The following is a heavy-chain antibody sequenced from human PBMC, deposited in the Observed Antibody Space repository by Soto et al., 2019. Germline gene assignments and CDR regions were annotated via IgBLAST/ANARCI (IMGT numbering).Heavy chain of an antibody. V-gene: IGHV3-73*01. CDR2: IRSKANSYAT. CDR3: TRQRCSSTSCYYGMDV. CDR1: GFTFSGSA. Sequence: EVRLVESGGGLVQPGGSLRLSCAASGFTFSGSAMHWVRQASGKGLEWVGRIRSKANSYATAYAASVKGRFTISRDDSKNTAYLQMNSLKTEDTAVYYCTRQRCSSTSCYYGMDVWGQGTTVTVSS. J-gene: IGHJ6*02. D-gene: IGHD2-2*01.